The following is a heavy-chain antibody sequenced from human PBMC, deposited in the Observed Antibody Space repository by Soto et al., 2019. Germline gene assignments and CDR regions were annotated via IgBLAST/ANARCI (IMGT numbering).Heavy chain of an antibody. Sequence: GESRKISCKGSGYTFISYWIGWVRQMPGKGLEWMGTIYAGDSDTRYSPSFQGQVTISVDKSISTAYLQWSSLKASDTAMYYCTRGGYGGSPIDSWGQGALVTVSS. D-gene: IGHD2-15*01. V-gene: IGHV5-51*01. CDR1: GYTFISYW. CDR2: IYAGDSDT. CDR3: TRGGYGGSPIDS. J-gene: IGHJ4*02.